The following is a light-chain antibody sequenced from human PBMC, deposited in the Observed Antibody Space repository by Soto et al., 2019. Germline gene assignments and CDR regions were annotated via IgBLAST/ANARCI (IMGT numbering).Light chain of an antibody. J-gene: IGLJ1*01. CDR1: SSDVGGYNY. V-gene: IGLV2-14*03. Sequence: QSALTQPASVSGSPGQSIPISCTGTSSDVGGYNYVSWYQHHPGKAPKRMIHDVSNRPSGVSNRFSGSKSGNTASLTISGLQAEDEADYYCSSYIPNNSTYVFGTGTKLTVL. CDR3: SSYIPNNSTYV. CDR2: DVS.